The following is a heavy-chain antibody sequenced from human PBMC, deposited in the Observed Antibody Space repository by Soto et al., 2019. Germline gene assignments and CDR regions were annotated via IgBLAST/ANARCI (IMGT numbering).Heavy chain of an antibody. V-gene: IGHV6-1*01. Sequence: SQTLSLTCAISGDSVSSNSAAWNWIRQSPSRGLEWLGRTYYRSKWYNDYAVSVKSRITINPDTSKNQFSLQLNSVTPEDTAVYYCARELPDIVVVPAATFDYWGQGTLVTVSS. D-gene: IGHD2-2*01. CDR2: TYYRSKWYN. J-gene: IGHJ4*02. CDR1: GDSVSSNSAA. CDR3: ARELPDIVVVPAATFDY.